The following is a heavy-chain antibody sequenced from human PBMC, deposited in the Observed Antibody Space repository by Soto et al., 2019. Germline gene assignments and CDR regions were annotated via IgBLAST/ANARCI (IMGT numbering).Heavy chain of an antibody. D-gene: IGHD3-16*01. J-gene: IGHJ4*02. CDR2: ISGSGGST. V-gene: IGHV3-23*01. CDR1: GFTFSSYG. CDR3: ARHPNMVTFGVDY. Sequence: EVQLLESGGGLVQPGGSLRLSCAASGFTFSSYGMSWVRQAPGKGLEWVSAISGSGGSTYYADSVKGRFTISRDNSKNTLYMQMNSLRTKDTAVYYGARHPNMVTFGVDYWGQGTLVTVSS.